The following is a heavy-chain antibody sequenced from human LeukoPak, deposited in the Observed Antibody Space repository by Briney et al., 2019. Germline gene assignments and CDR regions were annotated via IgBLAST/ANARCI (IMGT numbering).Heavy chain of an antibody. V-gene: IGHV1-24*01. CDR1: GYTLTELS. CDR3: ARDPDRGGYNYFSFFIDGMDV. Sequence: ASVTVSCTVSGYTLTELSMHWVRQAPGKGLEWMGGFDPEDGETIYAQKFQGRVTMTEDTSTDTAYMELSSLRSEDTAVYYCARDPDRGGYNYFSFFIDGMDVWGQGTTVTVSS. J-gene: IGHJ6*02. CDR2: FDPEDGET. D-gene: IGHD5-24*01.